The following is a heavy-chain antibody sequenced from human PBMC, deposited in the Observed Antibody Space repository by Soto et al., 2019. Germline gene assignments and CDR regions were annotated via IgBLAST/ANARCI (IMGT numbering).Heavy chain of an antibody. CDR2: IIPILGIA. V-gene: IGHV1-69*02. CDR1: GGTFSSYT. J-gene: IGHJ3*02. D-gene: IGHD3-10*01. Sequence: GASVKVSCKASGGTFSSYTISWVRQAPGQGLEWMGRIIPILGIANYAQKFQGRVTITADKSTSTAYMELSSLRSEDTAVYYCAREYYYGSGVREDAFDIWGQGTMVTVS. CDR3: AREYYYGSGVREDAFDI.